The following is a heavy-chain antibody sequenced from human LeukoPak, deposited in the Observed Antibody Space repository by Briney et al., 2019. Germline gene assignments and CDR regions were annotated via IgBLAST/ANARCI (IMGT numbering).Heavy chain of an antibody. Sequence: SQTLSLTCTVSGGSISSGGYYWSWIRQHPGKGLEWIGYIYYSGSTYYNPSLKSRDTISVDTSKNQFSLKLSSVTAADTAVYYCARGEAVAGYDYWGQGTLVAVSS. CDR2: IYYSGST. D-gene: IGHD6-19*01. CDR3: ARGEAVAGYDY. CDR1: GGSISSGGYY. V-gene: IGHV4-31*03. J-gene: IGHJ4*02.